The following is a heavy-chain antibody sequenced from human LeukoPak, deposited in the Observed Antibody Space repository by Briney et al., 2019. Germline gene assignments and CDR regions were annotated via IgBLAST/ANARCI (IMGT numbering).Heavy chain of an antibody. CDR1: GGSISSSNW. D-gene: IGHD2/OR15-2a*01. CDR2: IYHSGST. V-gene: IGHV4-4*02. CDR3: ARDRRRASMGYYYYGMDV. J-gene: IGHJ6*02. Sequence: SGTLSLTCAVSGGSISSSNWWSWVRQPPGKGLERIGEIYHSGSTNYNPSLKSRVTISVDKSKNQFSLKLSSVTAADTAVYYCARDRRRASMGYYYYGMDVWGQGTTVTVSS.